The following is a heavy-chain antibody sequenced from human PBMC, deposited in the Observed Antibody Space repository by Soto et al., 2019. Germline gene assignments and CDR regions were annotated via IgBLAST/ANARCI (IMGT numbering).Heavy chain of an antibody. CDR1: GFTFSSYG. J-gene: IGHJ6*03. Sequence: TGGSLRLSCAASGFTFSSYGMHWVRQAPDKGLEWVAVIWYDGSNKYYADSVKGRFTISRDNSKNTLYLQMNSLRAEDTAVYYCARDVSIVVVVAATRRVDYYHMDVWGKGTTVPVSS. CDR3: ARDVSIVVVVAATRRVDYYHMDV. V-gene: IGHV3-33*01. CDR2: IWYDGSNK. D-gene: IGHD2-15*01.